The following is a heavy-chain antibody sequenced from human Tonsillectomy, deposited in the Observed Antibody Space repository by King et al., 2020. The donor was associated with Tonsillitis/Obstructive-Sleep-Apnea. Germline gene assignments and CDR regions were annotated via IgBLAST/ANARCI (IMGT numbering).Heavy chain of an antibody. CDR1: GFTFSRYG. CDR3: ARAGGGGGDDNAFDI. CDR2: IWFDGSNK. V-gene: IGHV3-33*01. Sequence: QLVQSRGGVVQPGRSLRLSCAASGFTFSRYGMHWVRQAPGKGLEWVAVIWFDGSNKYYADSVKGRFTGSRDNSRRTLFLQMNSLRAEDTAVYYCARAGGGGGDDNAFDIWGQGTMVTVSS. J-gene: IGHJ3*02. D-gene: IGHD2-15*01.